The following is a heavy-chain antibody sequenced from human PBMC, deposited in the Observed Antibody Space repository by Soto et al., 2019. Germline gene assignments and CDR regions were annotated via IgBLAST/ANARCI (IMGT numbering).Heavy chain of an antibody. V-gene: IGHV3-23*01. Sequence: EVQLLDSGGDLVQPGGSLRLSCAASGFTFNNYDMSWVRQAPGKGLEWVSTLSDTTYYADSVRGRFTISRDTSGSTLYLQMNSLGVDHTAVYYCARSLGPSRHFFDHWGQGTLVTVSS. CDR3: ARSLGPSRHFFDH. D-gene: IGHD3-16*01. CDR2: LSDTT. CDR1: GFTFNNYD. J-gene: IGHJ4*02.